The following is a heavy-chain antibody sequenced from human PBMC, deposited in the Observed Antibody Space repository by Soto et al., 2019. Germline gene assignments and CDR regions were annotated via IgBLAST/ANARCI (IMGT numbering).Heavy chain of an antibody. CDR1: GFTFSSTA. Sequence: GGSLRLSCVASGFTFSSTAMNWVRQAPGKGLEWVSTIGGSGVAKYYAESVKGRFTISRDNSNNTVFLQMNSLRAEDAAVYFCAKSMMATTGANWLDPWGQGTLVTVSS. J-gene: IGHJ5*02. CDR2: IGGSGVAK. V-gene: IGHV3-23*01. D-gene: IGHD1-1*01. CDR3: AKSMMATTGANWLDP.